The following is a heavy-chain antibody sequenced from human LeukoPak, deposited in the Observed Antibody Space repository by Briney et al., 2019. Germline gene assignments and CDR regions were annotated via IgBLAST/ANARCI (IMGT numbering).Heavy chain of an antibody. CDR3: ARGLRYYYDSSGYYLGSVYYYYMDV. Sequence: ASVKVSCKASGYTFTSYDINWVRQATGQGLEWMGWMNPNSGNTGYAQKFQGRVTITRNTSISTAYMELSSLRSEDTAVYYCARGLRYYYDSSGYYLGSVYYYYMDVWGKGTTVTISS. CDR1: GYTFTSYD. CDR2: MNPNSGNT. V-gene: IGHV1-8*03. D-gene: IGHD3-22*01. J-gene: IGHJ6*03.